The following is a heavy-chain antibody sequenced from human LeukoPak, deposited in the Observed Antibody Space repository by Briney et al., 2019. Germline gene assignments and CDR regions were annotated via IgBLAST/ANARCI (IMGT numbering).Heavy chain of an antibody. CDR3: AKDYDILTGSEY. CDR2: ISGSSGST. CDR1: GFTFSRYA. Sequence: PGGSLRLSCAASGFTFSRYAMSWVRQAPGKGLEWVSAISGSSGSTYYADSVKGRFTISRDNSKNTLYLQMNSLRAEDTAVYYCAKDYDILTGSEYWGQGTLVTVSS. J-gene: IGHJ4*02. V-gene: IGHV3-23*01. D-gene: IGHD3-9*01.